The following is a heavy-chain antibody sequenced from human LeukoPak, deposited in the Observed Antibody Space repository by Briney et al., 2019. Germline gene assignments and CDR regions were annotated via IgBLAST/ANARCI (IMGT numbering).Heavy chain of an antibody. V-gene: IGHV1-69*01. Sequence: SVKVSCKASGGTFSSYAISWVRQAPGQGLEWMGGIIPIFGTANYAQKFQGRVTITADESTSTAYMELSSLRSEDTAVYYCARREYGLGEPGGFDYWGQGTLVTVSS. D-gene: IGHD3-10*01. CDR1: GGTFSSYA. CDR3: ARREYGLGEPGGFDY. CDR2: IIPIFGTA. J-gene: IGHJ4*02.